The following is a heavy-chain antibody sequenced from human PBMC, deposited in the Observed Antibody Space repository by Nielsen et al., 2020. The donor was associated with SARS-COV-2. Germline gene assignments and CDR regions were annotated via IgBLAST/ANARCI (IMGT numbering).Heavy chain of an antibody. V-gene: IGHV3-13*04. CDR3: AMTVGYSSSSAWFDP. CDR1: GFTFSSYD. CDR2: IGTAGDT. J-gene: IGHJ5*02. Sequence: GESLKISCAASGFTFSSYDMHWVRQATGKGLEWVSAIGTAGDTYYPGSVKGRFTISRDNSKNTLYLQMNSLRAEDTAVYYCAMTVGYSSSSAWFDPWGQGTLVTVSS. D-gene: IGHD6-6*01.